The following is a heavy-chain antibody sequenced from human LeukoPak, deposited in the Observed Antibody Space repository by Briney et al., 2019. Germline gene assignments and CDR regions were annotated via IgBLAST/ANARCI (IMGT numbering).Heavy chain of an antibody. V-gene: IGHV3-21*01. D-gene: IGHD6-6*01. Sequence: GGSLRLSCAASGFTFSTHNMCWVRQAPGKELEWVSSISTTSYIYYADSLKGRFTISRDNAKNSLFLQMNSLRAEDTAVYYCARVVSAARSLPYYYYMDVWGKGTTVTVSS. CDR1: GFTFSTHN. J-gene: IGHJ6*03. CDR2: ISTTSYI. CDR3: ARVVSAARSLPYYYYMDV.